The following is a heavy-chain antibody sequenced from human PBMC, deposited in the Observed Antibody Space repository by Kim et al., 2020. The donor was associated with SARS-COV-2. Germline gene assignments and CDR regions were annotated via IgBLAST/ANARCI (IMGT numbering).Heavy chain of an antibody. CDR1: GFTFSDHY. CDR2: TRNKANSYTT. Sequence: GGSLGLSCAASGFTFSDHYMDWVRQAPGKGLEWVGRTRNKANSYTTEYAASVKGRFTISRDDSKNSLYLQMNSLKTEDTAVYYCARDGMSCASGVCYDHWGQGTLVTVSS. V-gene: IGHV3-72*01. J-gene: IGHJ5*02. D-gene: IGHD2-8*01. CDR3: ARDGMSCASGVCYDH.